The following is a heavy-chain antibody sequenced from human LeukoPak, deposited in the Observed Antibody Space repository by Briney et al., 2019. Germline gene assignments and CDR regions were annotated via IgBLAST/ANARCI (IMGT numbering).Heavy chain of an antibody. CDR1: GFPFSTFG. CDR3: VRDVGNFDSGTSYFDY. V-gene: IGHV3-33*01. Sequence: GTSLRLSCAASGFPFSTFGFHWVRRAPGKGPEWVALIWHDGSKTYYADSVKGRFTNSRDDSNSTLYLQMNSLRVEDTAVYYCVRDVGNFDSGTSYFDYWGQGTLVIVSS. J-gene: IGHJ4*02. CDR2: IWHDGSKT. D-gene: IGHD3-10*01.